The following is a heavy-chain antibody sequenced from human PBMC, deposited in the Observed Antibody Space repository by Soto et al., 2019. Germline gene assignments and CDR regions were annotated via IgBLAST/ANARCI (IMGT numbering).Heavy chain of an antibody. CDR2: IYHSGST. Sequence: PSETLSLTCAVPGGSISSGGYSWSWIRQPPGKGLEWIGYIYHSGSTYYNPSLKSRVTISVDRSKNQFSLKLSSVTAADTAVYYCARALGGSYYFDYWGQGTLVTVSS. J-gene: IGHJ4*02. CDR1: GGSISSGGYS. D-gene: IGHD1-26*01. V-gene: IGHV4-30-2*01. CDR3: ARALGGSYYFDY.